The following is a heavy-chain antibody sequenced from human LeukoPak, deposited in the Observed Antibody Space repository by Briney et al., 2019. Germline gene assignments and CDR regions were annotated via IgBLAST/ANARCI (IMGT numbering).Heavy chain of an antibody. Sequence: PGRSLRLSCAASGFTFSSYGMHWVRQAPGKGLEWVAVIWYDGSNKYYPDSVQGRFTISRDNSKNTLYLQVNSLRAEDTAVYYCARDRSMSGWYIDLWGRGTLVTVPS. J-gene: IGHJ2*01. CDR3: ARDRSMSGWYIDL. CDR2: IWYDGSNK. D-gene: IGHD2/OR15-2a*01. CDR1: GFTFSSYG. V-gene: IGHV3-33*01.